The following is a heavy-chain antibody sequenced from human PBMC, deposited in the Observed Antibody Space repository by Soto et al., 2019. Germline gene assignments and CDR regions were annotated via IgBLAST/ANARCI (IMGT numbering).Heavy chain of an antibody. Sequence: PGGSLRLSCAASGFTFSSYSMNWVRQAPGKGLEWLSYISSSSSTIYYADSVKGRFTISRDNAKNSLYLQMNSLRAEDTAVYYCHIVVVVAARTNFQHWGQGTLVTVSS. CDR2: ISSSSSTI. V-gene: IGHV3-48*01. CDR3: HIVVVVAARTNFQH. D-gene: IGHD2-15*01. CDR1: GFTFSSYS. J-gene: IGHJ1*01.